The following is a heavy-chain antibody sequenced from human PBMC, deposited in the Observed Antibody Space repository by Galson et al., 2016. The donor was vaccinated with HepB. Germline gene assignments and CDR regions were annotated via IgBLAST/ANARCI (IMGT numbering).Heavy chain of an antibody. CDR2: ISWNSANM. CDR1: GFTFDDFA. V-gene: IGHV3-9*01. D-gene: IGHD6-13*01. J-gene: IGHJ4*02. CDR3: AKAIRIAATGTTHFDS. Sequence: SLRLSCAASGFTFDDFAMHWVRQPPGKGLEWVSGISWNSANMAYADPVKGRFTISRDNAKQSLYLEMNSLRTEDTDIYFCAKAIRIAATGTTHFDSWGQGTLITVSS.